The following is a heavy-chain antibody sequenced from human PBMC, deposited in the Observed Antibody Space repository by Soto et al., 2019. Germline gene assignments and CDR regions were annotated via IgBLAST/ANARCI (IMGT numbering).Heavy chain of an antibody. D-gene: IGHD4-17*01. CDR1: GFTFSSYA. CDR2: ISGSGGST. CDR3: AREHYGDYLYGMEV. V-gene: IGHV3-23*01. J-gene: IGHJ6*01. Sequence: VGSLRLSCAASGFTFSSYAMSWVRQAPGKGLEWVSAISGSGGSTYYADSVKGRFTISRHNSKSTLYLKMNSLRAEDTAVYSCAREHYGDYLYGMEVGRPGTPLTVST.